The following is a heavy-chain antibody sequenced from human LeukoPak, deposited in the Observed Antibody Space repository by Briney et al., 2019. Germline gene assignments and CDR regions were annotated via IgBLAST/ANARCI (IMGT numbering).Heavy chain of an antibody. CDR2: IWNDGSNK. Sequence: QSGGSLRLSCAASGFTFSHYGMHWVRQAPGRGLEWVAVIWNDGSNKYYADSVKGRFTISRDNSKNTLYLEMNSLRSEDTAVYFCAKDRSGGYSNGFDFWGQGTLVTVSS. J-gene: IGHJ4*02. CDR1: GFTFSHYG. CDR3: AKDRSGGYSNGFDF. V-gene: IGHV3-30*02. D-gene: IGHD1-26*01.